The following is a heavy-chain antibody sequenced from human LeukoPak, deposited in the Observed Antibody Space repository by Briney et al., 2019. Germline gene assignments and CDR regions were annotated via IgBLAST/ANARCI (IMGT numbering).Heavy chain of an antibody. Sequence: KSSETLSLTCTVSGGSISSSSYYWGWIRQPPGKGLEWIGSIDYSGSTYYNPSLKSRVTISVDTSKNQFSLKLSSVTAADTAVYYCARHGHDLYGFLHPFDSWGQGTLVTVSS. J-gene: IGHJ4*02. V-gene: IGHV4-39*01. CDR3: ARHGHDLYGFLHPFDS. CDR2: IDYSGST. D-gene: IGHD3-16*01. CDR1: GGSISSSSYY.